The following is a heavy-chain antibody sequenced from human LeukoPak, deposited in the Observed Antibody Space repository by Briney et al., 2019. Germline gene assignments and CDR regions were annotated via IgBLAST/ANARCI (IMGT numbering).Heavy chain of an antibody. D-gene: IGHD2-2*01. J-gene: IGHJ4*02. CDR3: ARGTDIVVVPAAILFDY. CDR1: GFTFSSYA. CDR2: ISYDGSNK. V-gene: IGHV3-30-3*01. Sequence: GGSLRLSCAASGFTFSSYAMHWVRQAPGKGLEWVAVISYDGSNKYYADSVKGRFTISRDNSKNTLYLQMNSLRAEDTAVYYCARGTDIVVVPAAILFDYWGQGTLVTVSS.